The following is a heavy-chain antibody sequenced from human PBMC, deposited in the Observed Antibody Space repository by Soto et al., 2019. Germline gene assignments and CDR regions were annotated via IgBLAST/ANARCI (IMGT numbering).Heavy chain of an antibody. CDR1: GDSIMRDSYY. Sequence: QVQLQESGPGLVKPSQTLSLTCTVSGDSIMRDSYYWNWIRRHPGKGLEWIGYIYYSGTTAYNPSLKTRVTISPDPSKNQFSLNLSAVTAADTDVYYCARGFDSGKCYAFESWGRGTQVTVSS. CDR2: IYYSGTT. CDR3: ARGFDSGKCYAFES. D-gene: IGHD1-26*01. V-gene: IGHV4-31*03. J-gene: IGHJ4*02.